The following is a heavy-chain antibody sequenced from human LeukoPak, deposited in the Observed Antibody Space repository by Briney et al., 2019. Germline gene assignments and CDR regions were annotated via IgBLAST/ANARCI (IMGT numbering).Heavy chain of an antibody. CDR3: ARGGSYYHEYYFDY. Sequence: SETLSLTCAVYGGSFSGYYWSRIRQPPGKGLEWIGEINHSGSTNYNPSLKSRVTISVDTSKNQFSLKLSSVTAADTAVYYCARGGSYYHEYYFDYWGQGTLVTVSS. CDR2: INHSGST. CDR1: GGSFSGYY. J-gene: IGHJ4*02. V-gene: IGHV4-34*01. D-gene: IGHD1-26*01.